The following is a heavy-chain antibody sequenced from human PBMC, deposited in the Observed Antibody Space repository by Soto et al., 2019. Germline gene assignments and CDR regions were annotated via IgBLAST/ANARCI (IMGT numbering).Heavy chain of an antibody. J-gene: IGHJ4*02. CDR2: IKQEGSEK. V-gene: IGHV3-7*01. CDR1: GFTFSAYA. Sequence: PGGSLRLSCAASGFTFSAYALSWVRQAPGKGLEWVANIKQEGSEKYYVDSVKGRFTISRDNAKNSLYLQMNSLRAEDTAVYYCARVLTGAFDYWGQGTLVTVSS. D-gene: IGHD3-9*01. CDR3: ARVLTGAFDY.